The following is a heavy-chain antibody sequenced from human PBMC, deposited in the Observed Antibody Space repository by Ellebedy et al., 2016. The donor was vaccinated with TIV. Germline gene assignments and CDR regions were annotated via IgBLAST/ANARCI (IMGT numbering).Heavy chain of an antibody. CDR2: INHGGST. Sequence: MPSETLSLTCDVHGESLTNDYWSWIRQSPGKGLEWIGEINHGGSTNYNPSLKSRLTLSLDTFKNQFYLKLSSVTAADTGTYYFARDHQNTGYSNSWYWFDPWGQGALVTVSS. CDR3: ARDHQNTGYSNSWYWFDP. D-gene: IGHD6-13*01. J-gene: IGHJ5*02. CDR1: GESLTNDY. V-gene: IGHV4-34*01.